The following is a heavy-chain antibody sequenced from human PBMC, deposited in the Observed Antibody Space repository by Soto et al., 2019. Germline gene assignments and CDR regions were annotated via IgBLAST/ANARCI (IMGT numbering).Heavy chain of an antibody. CDR1: GFTVSSNY. CDR2: IYSGGST. CDR3: ARDGSGYGDTHGWFDP. V-gene: IGHV3-53*04. Sequence: EVQLVESGGGLVQPGGSLRLSCAASGFTVSSNYMSWVRQAPGKGLEWVSVIYSGGSTYYADSVKGRFTISRHNSKNTLYLQMNSLRAEDTAVYYCARDGSGYGDTHGWFDPWGQGTLVTVSS. J-gene: IGHJ5*02. D-gene: IGHD4-17*01.